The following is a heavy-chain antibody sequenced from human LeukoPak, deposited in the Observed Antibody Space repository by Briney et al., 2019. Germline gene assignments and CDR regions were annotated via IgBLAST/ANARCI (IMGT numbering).Heavy chain of an antibody. CDR1: GFTLSSYS. Sequence: GGSLRLSCAVSGFTLSSYSMNWVRQAPGKGLEWVSSISSSSSHIYYADSVKGRFAISRDNAKNSLYLQMNSLRAEDTAVYYCANTILTGALWGQGTLVTVSS. D-gene: IGHD2-2*02. CDR3: ANTILTGAL. J-gene: IGHJ4*02. CDR2: ISSSSSHI. V-gene: IGHV3-21*01.